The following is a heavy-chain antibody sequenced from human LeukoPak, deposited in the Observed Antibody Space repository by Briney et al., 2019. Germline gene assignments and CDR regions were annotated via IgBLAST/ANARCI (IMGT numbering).Heavy chain of an antibody. Sequence: GGSLRLSCTASGFTFGDYAMSWARQSPGKGLEWVANIRTDGSDKYYVDSVKGRFTISRDNAKNSLYLQMNSLRVEDTAVYYCARGQNWNHDYWGQGTLVTVSS. J-gene: IGHJ4*02. CDR1: GFTFGDYA. CDR3: ARGQNWNHDY. D-gene: IGHD1-14*01. CDR2: IRTDGSDK. V-gene: IGHV3-7*01.